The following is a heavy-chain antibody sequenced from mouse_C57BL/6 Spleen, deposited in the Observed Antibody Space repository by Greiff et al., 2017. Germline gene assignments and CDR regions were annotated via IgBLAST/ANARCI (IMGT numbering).Heavy chain of an antibody. J-gene: IGHJ4*01. D-gene: IGHD1-1*01. CDR2: ISSGGSYT. CDR1: GFTFSSYG. V-gene: IGHV5-6*01. Sequence: EVQVVESGGDLVKPGGSLKLSCAASGFTFSSYGMSWVRQTPDKRLEWVATISSGGSYTYYPDSVKGRFTISRDNAKNTLYLQMSSLKSEDTAMYYCARHDDYGSSYDATDDWGQGTSVTAAS. CDR3: ARHDDYGSSYDATDD.